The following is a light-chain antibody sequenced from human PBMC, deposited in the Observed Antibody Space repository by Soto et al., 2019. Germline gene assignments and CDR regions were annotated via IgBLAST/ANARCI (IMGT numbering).Light chain of an antibody. V-gene: IGLV4-69*01. CDR2: LNSDGSH. CDR1: SGHSSYA. J-gene: IGLJ2*01. CDR3: QTWGADSVI. Sequence: QSVLTQSPSASASLGASVKLTCTLSSGHSSYAIAWHQQQPEKGPRFLMKLNSDGSHSKGDGISDRFSGSSSGAERYLTISSLQSEDEADYYCQTWGADSVIFGGGTTLTVL.